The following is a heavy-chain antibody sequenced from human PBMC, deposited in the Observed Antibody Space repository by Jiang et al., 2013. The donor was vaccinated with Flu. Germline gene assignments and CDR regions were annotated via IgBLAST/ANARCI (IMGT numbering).Heavy chain of an antibody. CDR1: GYTFTNT. D-gene: IGHD2-15*01. CDR3: TRDQKGVAATYYFYFYGMDV. J-gene: IGHJ6*04. V-gene: IGHV1-46*01. Sequence: CKASGYTFTNTFSTGCDRPLDKGLEWMGLINPGGGSTSYAQRFQGRVTMTRDTSTSTVYMELSSLRSEDTAVYYCTRDQKGVAATYYFYFYGMDVWGKGTTVTVSS. CDR2: INPGGGST.